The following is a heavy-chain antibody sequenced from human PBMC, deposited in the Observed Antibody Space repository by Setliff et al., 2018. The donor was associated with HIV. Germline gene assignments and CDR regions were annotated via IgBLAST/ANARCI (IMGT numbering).Heavy chain of an antibody. CDR3: SSPGPGHGYSYGYFDY. CDR1: GFTVSSNY. J-gene: IGHJ4*02. CDR2: IYSGGST. Sequence: QPGGSLRLSCAASGFTVSSNYVSWVRQAPGKGLEWVSIIYSGGSTYYADSVKGRFTISRDNSKNTLYLQMNSLRAEDTAVYYCSSPGPGHGYSYGYFDYWGQGTLVTVSS. V-gene: IGHV3-53*01. D-gene: IGHD5-18*01.